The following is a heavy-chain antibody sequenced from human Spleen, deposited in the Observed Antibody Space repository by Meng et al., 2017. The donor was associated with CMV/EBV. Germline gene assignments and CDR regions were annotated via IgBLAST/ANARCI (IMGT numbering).Heavy chain of an antibody. J-gene: IGHJ4*02. CDR3: ARSHDYGGNVDY. CDR1: GFTFSDYG. V-gene: IGHV3-21*01. D-gene: IGHD4-23*01. Sequence: GESLKISCAASGFTFSDYGMNWVRQAPGRGLEWVSSISSRSSYIYYADSVKGRFTISRDNAKNSLYLQMNSLRAEDTALYYFARSHDYGGNVDYWGQGTLVTVSS. CDR2: ISSRSSYI.